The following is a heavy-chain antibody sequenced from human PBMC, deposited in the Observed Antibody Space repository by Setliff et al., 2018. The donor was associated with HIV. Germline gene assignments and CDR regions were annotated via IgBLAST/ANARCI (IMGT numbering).Heavy chain of an antibody. CDR2: ISHSGAT. Sequence: SETLSLTCAVSGVSVSNSGWWSWVRQPPGKGLEWSGEISHSGATDYNPSLKSRLTISLDRSKNQFSLKLISVTAADAAMYYCARVRSYYGAGSPFDFWGQGALVTVSS. CDR1: GVSVSNSGW. D-gene: IGHD3-10*01. CDR3: ARVRSYYGAGSPFDF. V-gene: IGHV4-4*02. J-gene: IGHJ4*02.